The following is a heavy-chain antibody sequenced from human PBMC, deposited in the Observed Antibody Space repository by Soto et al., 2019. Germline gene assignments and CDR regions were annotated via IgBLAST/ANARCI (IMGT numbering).Heavy chain of an antibody. J-gene: IGHJ3*02. CDR1: GGTFSSYA. Sequence: ASVKVSCKASGGTFSSYAISWVRQAPGQGLEWMGGIIPIFGTANYAQKFQGRVTITADESTSTACMELSSLRSEDTAVYYCATTRGLVGPGAFDIWGQGTMVTVSS. D-gene: IGHD1-26*01. V-gene: IGHV1-69*13. CDR3: ATTRGLVGPGAFDI. CDR2: IIPIFGTA.